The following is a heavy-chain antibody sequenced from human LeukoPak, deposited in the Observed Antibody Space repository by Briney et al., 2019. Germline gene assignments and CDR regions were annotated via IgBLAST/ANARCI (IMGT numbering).Heavy chain of an antibody. CDR1: GYTFTGYY. Sequence: ASVTVSCKASGYTFTGYYMHWVRQAPGQGLEWMGWINPNSGGTNYAQKFQGRVTMTRDTSISTAYMELSRLRSDDTAVYYCAGASYYDFWSGYYQKAYYGMDVWGQGTTVTVSS. CDR2: INPNSGGT. J-gene: IGHJ6*02. D-gene: IGHD3-3*01. CDR3: AGASYYDFWSGYYQKAYYGMDV. V-gene: IGHV1-2*02.